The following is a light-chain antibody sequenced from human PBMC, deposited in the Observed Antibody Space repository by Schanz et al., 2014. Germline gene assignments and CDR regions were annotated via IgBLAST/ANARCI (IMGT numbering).Light chain of an antibody. J-gene: IGKJ4*01. CDR3: QQSGA. V-gene: IGKV3-15*01. Sequence: EIVMTQSPATLSVSPGERATLSCRASQSVSSNLAWYQQKLGQAPRLLIYGASTRATGIPARFSGSGSGTEFTLTISSLQSEDFAVYYCQQSGAFGGGTKVEIK. CDR2: GAS. CDR1: QSVSSN.